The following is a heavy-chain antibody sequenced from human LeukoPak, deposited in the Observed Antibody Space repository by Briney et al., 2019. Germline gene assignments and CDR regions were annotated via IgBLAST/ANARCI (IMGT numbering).Heavy chain of an antibody. Sequence: MTSETLSLTCTVSGGSISSSSYYWGWIRQPPGKGLEWIGSIYYSGSTNYNPSLKSRVTISVDTSKNQFSLKLSSVTAADTAVYYCARDYGSYDAFDLWGQGTMVTVSS. D-gene: IGHD3-16*01. J-gene: IGHJ3*01. CDR1: GGSISSSSYY. V-gene: IGHV4-39*07. CDR3: ARDYGSYDAFDL. CDR2: IYYSGST.